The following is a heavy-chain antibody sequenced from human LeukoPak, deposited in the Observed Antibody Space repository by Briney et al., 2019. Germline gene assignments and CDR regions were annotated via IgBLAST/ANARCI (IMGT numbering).Heavy chain of an antibody. CDR3: AREPITIFGVVPPPGQTYNWFDP. D-gene: IGHD3-3*01. CDR1: GYTFTSYD. CDR2: MNPNSGNT. V-gene: IGHV1-8*01. J-gene: IGHJ5*02. Sequence: GASVKVSCKASGYTFTSYDINWVRQATGQGLEWMGWMNPNSGNTGYAQKFQGRVTMTRDTSTSTVYMELSSLRSEDTAVYYCAREPITIFGVVPPPGQTYNWFDPWGQGTLVTVSS.